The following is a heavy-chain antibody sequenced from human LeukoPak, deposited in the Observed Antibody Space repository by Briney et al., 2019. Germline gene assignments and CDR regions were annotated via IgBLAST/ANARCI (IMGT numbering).Heavy chain of an antibody. CDR2: ISAYNGNT. CDR3: AGAVRGVMRDYYYYYYMDV. V-gene: IGHV1-18*01. Sequence: ASVKVSCKVSGYTLTELSMHWVRQAPGKGLEWMGWISAYNGNTNYAQKLQGRVTMTTDTSTSTAYMELRSLRSDDTAAYYCAGAVRGVMRDYYYYYYMDVWGKGTTVTVSS. J-gene: IGHJ6*03. D-gene: IGHD3-10*01. CDR1: GYTLTELS.